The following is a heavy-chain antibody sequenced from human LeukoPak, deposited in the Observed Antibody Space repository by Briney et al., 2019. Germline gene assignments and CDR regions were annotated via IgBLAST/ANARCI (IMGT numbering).Heavy chain of an antibody. V-gene: IGHV4-39*01. J-gene: IGHJ4*02. Sequence: PSETLSLTCTGSGGSISSSSYYWGWIRQPPGKGLEWLGSIYYSGSTYYNPSLKSRVTISVDTSKIQFALKLSSVTAADAAVYYWARRYSGCLHDYWGQGTLVTVSS. CDR3: ARRYSGCLHDY. D-gene: IGHD6-19*01. CDR2: IYYSGST. CDR1: GGSISSSSYY.